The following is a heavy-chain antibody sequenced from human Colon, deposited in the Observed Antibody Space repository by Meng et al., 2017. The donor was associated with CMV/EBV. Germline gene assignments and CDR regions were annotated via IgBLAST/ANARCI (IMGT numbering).Heavy chain of an antibody. CDR2: IRGNGVDT. V-gene: IGHV3-23*01. CDR1: GFPFSSYG. D-gene: IGHD5-24*01. J-gene: IGHJ4*02. CDR3: ARRREMFFDY. Sequence: GGSLRLSCAASGFPFSSYGMSWVRQAPGKGLEWVSVIRGNGVDTFYADSVRGRFTISRDNSRNTLYLHMNSLRADDTAVYFCARRREMFFDYWGQGDLVTVSS.